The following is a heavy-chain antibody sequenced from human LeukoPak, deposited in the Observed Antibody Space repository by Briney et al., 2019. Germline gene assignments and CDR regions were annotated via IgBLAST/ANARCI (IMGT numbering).Heavy chain of an antibody. CDR1: GYTFTIYD. CDR3: ARRLITSARYAEAPSFDI. J-gene: IGHJ3*02. V-gene: IGHV1-8*03. CDR2: MNPNSGNT. D-gene: IGHD1-20*01. Sequence: AASVKLSCTASGYTFTIYDTSWVRLAHGQGLGWKGWMNPNSGNTGYAHKFSGRVTITRYTSISTAYMELSSLRSEDTAVYYCARRLITSARYAEAPSFDIWGQGTMVTVSS.